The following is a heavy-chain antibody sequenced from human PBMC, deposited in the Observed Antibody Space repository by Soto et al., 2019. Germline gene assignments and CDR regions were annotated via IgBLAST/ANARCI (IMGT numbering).Heavy chain of an antibody. Sequence: QVQLVQSGAEVKKPGASVKVSCKASGYTFTSYGISWVRQAPGQGLEWMGWISAYNGNTNYAQKLQGRVTMTTDTSTSTAYMELRSLRSDDTAVYYCARDLDYYDSSGYYNNWFDPWGQGTLVTVSS. CDR2: ISAYNGNT. D-gene: IGHD3-22*01. J-gene: IGHJ5*02. V-gene: IGHV1-18*04. CDR1: GYTFTSYG. CDR3: ARDLDYYDSSGYYNNWFDP.